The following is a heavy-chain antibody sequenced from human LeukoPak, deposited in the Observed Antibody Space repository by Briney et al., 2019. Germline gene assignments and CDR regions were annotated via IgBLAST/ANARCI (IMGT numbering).Heavy chain of an antibody. J-gene: IGHJ4*02. CDR2: IYYSGST. V-gene: IGHV4-39*01. CDR1: GGSLSSGGHY. CDR3: ARLVCGGGSCPAEFDY. D-gene: IGHD2-15*01. Sequence: SETLSLTCIVSGGSLSSGGHYWGWIRQPPGKGLEWIGSIYYSGSTYYNPSLNNRVTIFIDMSKNQFSLRLNSVTATDTAVYYCARLVCGGGSCPAEFDYWGQGTLVTVSS.